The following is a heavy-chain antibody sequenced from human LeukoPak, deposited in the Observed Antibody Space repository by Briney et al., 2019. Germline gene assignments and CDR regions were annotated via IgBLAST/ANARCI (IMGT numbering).Heavy chain of an antibody. D-gene: IGHD4-17*01. CDR3: ARGPTRYYFDY. CDR1: GGSITSYY. J-gene: IGHJ4*02. Sequence: SETLSLTCTVSGGSITSYYWSWIRQPPGKGLEYIGYIYYSGRTNYNPSLKSRDTMSVDASKNQFSLNLISVTAADTAVYYCARGPTRYYFDYWGQGTLVTVSS. V-gene: IGHV4-59*01. CDR2: IYYSGRT.